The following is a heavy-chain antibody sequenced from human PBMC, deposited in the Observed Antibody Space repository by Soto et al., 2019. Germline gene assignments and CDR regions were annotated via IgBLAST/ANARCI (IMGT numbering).Heavy chain of an antibody. V-gene: IGHV5-51*01. J-gene: IGHJ3*02. CDR1: GYTFTTYW. Sequence: PGESLKISCKGSGYTFTTYWIAWVRQMPGKGLEWMGIIYPDDSDTRYGPSFQGQVTISADKSNSTAYLQWSSLQASDTAMYYCARIIAVAGADAFDIWGPGTMVTVSS. CDR2: IYPDDSDT. D-gene: IGHD6-19*01. CDR3: ARIIAVAGADAFDI.